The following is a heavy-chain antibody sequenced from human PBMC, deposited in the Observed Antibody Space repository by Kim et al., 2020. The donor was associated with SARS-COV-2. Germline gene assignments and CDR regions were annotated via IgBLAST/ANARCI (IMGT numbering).Heavy chain of an antibody. V-gene: IGHV3-30*18. Sequence: GGSLRLSCAASGFTFSSYGMHWVRQAPGKGLEWVAVISYDGSNKYYADSVKGRFTISRDNSKNTLYLQMNSLRAEDTAVYYCANDLPQDYYYGMDVWGQGTTVTVSS. CDR1: GFTFSSYG. CDR2: ISYDGSNK. CDR3: ANDLPQDYYYGMDV. J-gene: IGHJ6*02.